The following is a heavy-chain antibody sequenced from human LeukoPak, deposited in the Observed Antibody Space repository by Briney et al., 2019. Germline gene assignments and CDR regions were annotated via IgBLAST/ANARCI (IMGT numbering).Heavy chain of an antibody. CDR1: GVTFGGYA. CDR2: ITSKRYGATT. J-gene: IGHJ4*02. D-gene: IGHD3-10*01. V-gene: IGHV3-49*04. Sequence: SLRLSCAASGVTFGGYAMSWVRQAPGKGLEWVGFITSKRYGATTEYATSVKGRSTISRDNSQSIAYLQLPPLKPEDTALYYCPRRGVPARSGPDYWGQGTLVTVSS. CDR3: PRRGVPARSGPDY.